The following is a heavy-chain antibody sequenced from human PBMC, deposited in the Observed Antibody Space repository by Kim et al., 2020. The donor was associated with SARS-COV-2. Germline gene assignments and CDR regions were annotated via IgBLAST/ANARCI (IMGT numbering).Heavy chain of an antibody. CDR3: ASDPVRGAQTTDY. V-gene: IGHV4-39*01. J-gene: IGHJ4*02. Sequence: SETLSLTCTVSGGSINSDNYYWGWIRQPPGKGLEWIGSIYYSGSTFHNPSLKSRVTISVDTSKSQFSLRLTSVTAADTAIYYCASDPVRGAQTTDYWGQGTLVTVSS. CDR1: GGSINSDNYY. D-gene: IGHD3-10*01. CDR2: IYYSGST.